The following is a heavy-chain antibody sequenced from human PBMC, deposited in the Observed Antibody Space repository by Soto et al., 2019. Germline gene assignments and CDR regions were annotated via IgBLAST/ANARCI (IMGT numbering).Heavy chain of an antibody. CDR1: GGSISSSNW. D-gene: IGHD6-19*01. V-gene: IGHV4-4*02. CDR2: IYHSGST. Sequence: SSETLSLTCAVSGGSISSSNWWSWVRQPPGKGLEWIGEIYHSGSTNYNPSLKSRVTISVDKSKNQFSLKLSSVTAADTAVYYCARALGSSGWYDVNYFDYWGQGTLVTVSS. CDR3: ARALGSSGWYDVNYFDY. J-gene: IGHJ4*02.